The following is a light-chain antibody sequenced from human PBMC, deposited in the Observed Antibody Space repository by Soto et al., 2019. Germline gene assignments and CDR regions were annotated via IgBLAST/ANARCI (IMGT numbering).Light chain of an antibody. J-gene: IGKJ1*01. CDR1: QSISSY. Sequence: DIQMTQSPSSLSASVGDRVTITCRASQSISSYLNWYQHKPGKAPNLLIYAATTLQSGVPSRFSGSGSGTDFTPTISSLQPEDFATYYCQQSYSNPRTFGQGTKVDIK. CDR2: AAT. CDR3: QQSYSNPRT. V-gene: IGKV1-39*01.